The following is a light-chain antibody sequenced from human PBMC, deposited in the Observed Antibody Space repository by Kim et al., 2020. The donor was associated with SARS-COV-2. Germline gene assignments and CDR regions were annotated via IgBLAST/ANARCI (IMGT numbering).Light chain of an antibody. CDR2: AAS. Sequence: LSGSTDGRATLSGRASQSVDSDLAWYQQRFGQAPRLLIYAASTRATGTPARFSGSGSGTEFTLTITSLQSEDFAVYFCQQYNDWPSFGQGTKLEI. V-gene: IGKV3-15*01. CDR1: QSVDSD. J-gene: IGKJ2*01. CDR3: QQYNDWPS.